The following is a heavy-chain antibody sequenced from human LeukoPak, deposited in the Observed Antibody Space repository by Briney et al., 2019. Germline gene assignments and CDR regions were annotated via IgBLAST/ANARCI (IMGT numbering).Heavy chain of an antibody. V-gene: IGHV3-43*01. D-gene: IGHD2-2*01. J-gene: IGHJ3*02. CDR1: GFTFDDYT. Sequence: GGSLRLSCAASGFTFDDYTMHWVRQAPGKGLEWVSLISWDGGSTYYADSVKGRFTISRDNSKNSLYLQMNSLRTEDTALYYCAKPLGYCSSTSCYDDAFDIWGQGTMVTVSS. CDR3: AKPLGYCSSTSCYDDAFDI. CDR2: ISWDGGST.